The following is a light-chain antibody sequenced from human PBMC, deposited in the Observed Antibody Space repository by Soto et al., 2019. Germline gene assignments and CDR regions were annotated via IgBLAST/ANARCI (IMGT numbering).Light chain of an antibody. J-gene: IGLJ1*01. V-gene: IGLV2-11*01. CDR1: SSDVGGYNY. Sequence: SVLTQPRSVSGSPGQSVTISCTGTSSDVGGYNYVPWYQQHPGKAPKLMIYDVSKRPSGVPDRFSGSKSGNTASLTISGLQAEDEADYYCCSYAGSPHYAFGTGTKVTVL. CDR2: DVS. CDR3: CSYAGSPHYA.